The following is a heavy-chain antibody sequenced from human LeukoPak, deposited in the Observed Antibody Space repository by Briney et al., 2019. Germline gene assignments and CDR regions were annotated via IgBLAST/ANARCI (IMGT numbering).Heavy chain of an antibody. CDR2: IYYSGST. V-gene: IGHV4-59*08. Sequence: SETLSLTCTVSGGSISIYYWNWIRQPPGKGLEWIGYIYYSGSTIHNPSLKSRVTISVDTSKNQFTLKLTSVTAADTAMYYCARRNDFDIWGPGTMVTVSS. CDR1: GGSISIYY. J-gene: IGHJ3*02. CDR3: ARRNDFDI.